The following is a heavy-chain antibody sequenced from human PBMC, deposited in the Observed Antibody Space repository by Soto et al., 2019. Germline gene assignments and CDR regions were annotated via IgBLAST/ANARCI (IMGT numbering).Heavy chain of an antibody. V-gene: IGHV3-23*01. CDR1: GFSFANSA. Sequence: GGSLRLSCAASGFSFANSAMSWVRQAPGKGLEWVSRIDESGGGIYFADSVKGRFTISRDNSKNTLYLQMNSLRAEDTAVYYCATHDTIMEYWGQGTLVTVSS. CDR2: IDESGGGI. D-gene: IGHD2-8*01. CDR3: ATHDTIMEY. J-gene: IGHJ4*02.